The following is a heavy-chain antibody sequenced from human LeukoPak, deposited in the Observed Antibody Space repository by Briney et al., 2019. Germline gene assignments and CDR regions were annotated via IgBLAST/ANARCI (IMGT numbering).Heavy chain of an antibody. CDR1: GFTFSSYG. Sequence: GGSLRLSCAASGFTFSSYGMHWVRQAPGKGLEWVAFIRYDGTNKYYADSVKGRFTISRDNSKNTLYLQMNSLRAEDTAVYYCAKGVYDYVWGSYHFDYWGQGTLVTVSS. D-gene: IGHD3-16*02. J-gene: IGHJ4*02. CDR3: AKGVYDYVWGSYHFDY. CDR2: IRYDGTNK. V-gene: IGHV3-30*02.